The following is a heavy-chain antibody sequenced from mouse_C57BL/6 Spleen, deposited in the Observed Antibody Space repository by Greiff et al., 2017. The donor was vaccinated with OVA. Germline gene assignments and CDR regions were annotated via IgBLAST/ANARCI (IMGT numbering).Heavy chain of an antibody. V-gene: IGHV1-54*01. CDR1: GYAFTNYL. CDR3: AKRGYGSPYAMDY. Sequence: QVQLQQSGAELVRPGTSVKVSCKASGYAFTNYLIEWVKQRPGQGLEWIGVINPGSGGTNYNEKFKGKATLTADKSSSTAYMQLSSLTSEDSAVYFCAKRGYGSPYAMDYWGQGTSVTVSS. CDR2: INPGSGGT. J-gene: IGHJ4*01. D-gene: IGHD1-1*01.